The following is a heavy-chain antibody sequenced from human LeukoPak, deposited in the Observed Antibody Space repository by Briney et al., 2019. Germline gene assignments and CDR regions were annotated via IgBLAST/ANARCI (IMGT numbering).Heavy chain of an antibody. D-gene: IGHD1-1*01. J-gene: IGHJ3*02. CDR2: IYYSGST. Sequence: MSSETLSLTCAVYGGSFSGYYWSWIRQPPGKGLEWIGFIYYSGSTNYSPSLKSRVTISVDTSKNQFSLKLTSVTAADTAVYYCARHGNGAFDIWGQGTMVTVSS. V-gene: IGHV4-59*08. CDR1: GGSFSGYY. CDR3: ARHGNGAFDI.